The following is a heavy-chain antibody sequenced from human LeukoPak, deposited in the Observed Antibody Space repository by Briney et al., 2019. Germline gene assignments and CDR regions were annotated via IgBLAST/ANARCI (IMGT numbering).Heavy chain of an antibody. CDR1: GGSISSYY. Sequence: SETLSLTCTVSGGSISSYYWSWIRQPPGKGLEWIGYIYYSGSTNYNPSLKSRVTISVDTSKNQFSLKLSSVTAADTAVYYCARSSYSSGWYLGYWGQGTLVTVSS. CDR3: ARSSYSSGWYLGY. J-gene: IGHJ4*02. D-gene: IGHD6-19*01. CDR2: IYYSGST. V-gene: IGHV4-59*01.